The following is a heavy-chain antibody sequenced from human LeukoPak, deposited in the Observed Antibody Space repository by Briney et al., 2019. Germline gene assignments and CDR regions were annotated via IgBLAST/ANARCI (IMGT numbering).Heavy chain of an antibody. D-gene: IGHD6-19*01. V-gene: IGHV4-39*01. CDR3: ARPQYSSGWYFAFDY. Sequence: GSLRLSCAASGFTVSSNYWGWIRQPPGKGLEWIGSIYYSGSTYYNPSLKSRVTISVDTSKNQFSLKLSSVTAADTAVYYCARPQYSSGWYFAFDYWGQGTLVTVSS. CDR1: GFTVSSNY. J-gene: IGHJ4*02. CDR2: IYYSGST.